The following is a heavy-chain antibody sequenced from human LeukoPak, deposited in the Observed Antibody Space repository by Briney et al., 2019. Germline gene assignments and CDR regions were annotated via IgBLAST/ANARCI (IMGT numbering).Heavy chain of an antibody. J-gene: IGHJ4*02. V-gene: IGHV3-30*02. CDR3: AKDLQANYDFWSGRQGFDY. Sequence: GGSLRLSCAASGFTFSSYGMHWVRQAPGKGLEWVAFIRYDGSNKYYADSVKGRFTISRDNSKNTLYLQMNSLRAEDTAVYYCAKDLQANYDFWSGRQGFDYWGQGTLVTVSS. CDR1: GFTFSSYG. D-gene: IGHD3-3*01. CDR2: IRYDGSNK.